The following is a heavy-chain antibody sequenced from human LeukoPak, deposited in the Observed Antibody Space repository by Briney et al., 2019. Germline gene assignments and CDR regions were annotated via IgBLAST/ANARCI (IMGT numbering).Heavy chain of an antibody. J-gene: IGHJ4*02. Sequence: GGSLRLSCAASGFTFSNYAMHWVRQAPGKGLEWVAVISYDGSNKYYIDSVKGRFTISRDISKNTVDLQMNNLRAEDTAVYYCARYCSGGNCYSGLVYGGQGTLVAVSS. V-gene: IGHV3-30-3*01. D-gene: IGHD2-15*01. CDR3: ARYCSGGNCYSGLVY. CDR1: GFTFSNYA. CDR2: ISYDGSNK.